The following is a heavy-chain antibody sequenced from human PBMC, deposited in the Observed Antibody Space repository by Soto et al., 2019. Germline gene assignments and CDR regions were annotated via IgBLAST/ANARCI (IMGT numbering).Heavy chain of an antibody. CDR3: ARDNSRGGDCYFDY. D-gene: IGHD2-21*02. V-gene: IGHV4-31*03. J-gene: IGHJ4*02. CDR1: GGSISSGGYF. Sequence: QVQLQESGSGLVKPSQTLSLTCIVSGGSISSGGYFWSWIRQYPGKGLEWIGYIYYSGSTYYNPSLKSRVTISVDTSKNQFSLKLSSVTAADTAVYYCARDNSRGGDCYFDYWGQGTLVTVSS. CDR2: IYYSGST.